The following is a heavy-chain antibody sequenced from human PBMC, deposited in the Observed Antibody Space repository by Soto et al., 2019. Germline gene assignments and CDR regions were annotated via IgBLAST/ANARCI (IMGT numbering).Heavy chain of an antibody. CDR2: VDYSGSP. J-gene: IGHJ4*02. CDR1: GGSISSSSYY. D-gene: IGHD6-19*01. CDR3: ARHAEYSSGPVDF. Sequence: QLQLQESGPGLVKPSETLSLTCTVSGGSISSSSYYWGWIRQPPGKGLEWIGIVDYSGSPYYNPSLKSRVTMSVDTSKNQFSLKLSSVTAADTAVYYCARHAEYSSGPVDFWGQGTLVTVSS. V-gene: IGHV4-39*01.